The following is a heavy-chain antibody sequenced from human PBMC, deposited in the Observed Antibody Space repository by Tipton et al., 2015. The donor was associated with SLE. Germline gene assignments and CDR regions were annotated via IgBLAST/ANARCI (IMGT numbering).Heavy chain of an antibody. V-gene: IGHV4-4*07. Sequence: TLSLTCNVSGVSLSSSYWSWIRQPAGKGLELIGRIYPSGATDDNPSLKSRVTMSVDMSKNQIFLKMTSVTAADSAVYFCARVWLNNAFDIWGQGTRVTVSS. D-gene: IGHD2/OR15-2a*01. CDR1: GVSLSSSY. CDR2: IYPSGAT. CDR3: ARVWLNNAFDI. J-gene: IGHJ3*02.